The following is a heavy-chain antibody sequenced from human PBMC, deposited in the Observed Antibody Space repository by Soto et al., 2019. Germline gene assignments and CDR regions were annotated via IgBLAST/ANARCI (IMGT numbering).Heavy chain of an antibody. J-gene: IGHJ4*02. CDR2: ISVSGRDK. V-gene: IGHV3-23*01. Sequence: GGSLRLSCVVSGFTVGSYAMSWVRQAPGQGLEWVSHISVSGRDKRSADSVQGRFTISRDTSKNTLFLDMFTVRADDTAMYYCARIPIINRALDYWGQGTLVTVSS. CDR3: ARIPIINRALDY. CDR1: GFTVGSYA.